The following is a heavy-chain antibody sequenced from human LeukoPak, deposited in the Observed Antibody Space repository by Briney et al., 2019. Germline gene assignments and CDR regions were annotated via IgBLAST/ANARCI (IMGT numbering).Heavy chain of an antibody. J-gene: IGHJ6*02. D-gene: IGHD3-9*01. Sequence: PGRSLRLSCAASGFTFSSYGMHWVRQAPGKGLEWVAVISYDGSNKYYADSVKGRFTISRDNSKNTLYLQMNSLRAEDTAVYYCATDLKTHYDILTGEYGMDVWGQGTTVTVSS. CDR2: ISYDGSNK. CDR1: GFTFSSYG. V-gene: IGHV3-30*03. CDR3: ATDLKTHYDILTGEYGMDV.